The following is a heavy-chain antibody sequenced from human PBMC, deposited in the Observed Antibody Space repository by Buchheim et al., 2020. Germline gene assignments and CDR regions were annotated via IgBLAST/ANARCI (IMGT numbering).Heavy chain of an antibody. D-gene: IGHD1-26*01. Sequence: QVQLQQWGAGLLKPSETLSLTCAVYGGSFSAYYWSWIRQPPGKGLEWIGSTYYSGSTYYNPSLKSRVTISVDTSKNQFSLKLSSVTAADTAVYYCARHSGSYYFFDYWGQGTL. CDR3: ARHSGSYYFFDY. CDR1: GGSFSAYY. CDR2: TYYSGST. J-gene: IGHJ4*02. V-gene: IGHV4-34*01.